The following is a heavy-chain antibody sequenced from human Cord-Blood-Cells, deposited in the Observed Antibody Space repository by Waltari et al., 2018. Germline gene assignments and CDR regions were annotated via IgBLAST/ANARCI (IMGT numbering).Heavy chain of an antibody. CDR3: ARGGPNYYGSGSDAFDI. J-gene: IGHJ3*02. Sequence: QVQLVQSGAEVKKPGASVKVSCKASGYTFTSYDINWVRQATGQGLGWLGWMNPNRGNTGYAQKFQGRVNMTRNTSISTAYMELSSLRSEDTAVYYCARGGPNYYGSGSDAFDIWGQGTMVTVSS. D-gene: IGHD3-10*01. CDR1: GYTFTSYD. V-gene: IGHV1-8*01. CDR2: MNPNRGNT.